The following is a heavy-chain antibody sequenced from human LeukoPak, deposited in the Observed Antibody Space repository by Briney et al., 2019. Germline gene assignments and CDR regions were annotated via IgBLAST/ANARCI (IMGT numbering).Heavy chain of an antibody. J-gene: IGHJ4*02. Sequence: GGSLRLSCAASGFTFSSYAMSWVRQAPGKGLEWVSAISGSGGSTYYADSVKGRFTISRDNSKNTLYLQMNSLRAEDTAVYYCARAAITMIVVVRYYFDYWGQGTLVTVPS. CDR2: ISGSGGST. CDR3: ARAAITMIVVVRYYFDY. CDR1: GFTFSSYA. D-gene: IGHD3-22*01. V-gene: IGHV3-23*01.